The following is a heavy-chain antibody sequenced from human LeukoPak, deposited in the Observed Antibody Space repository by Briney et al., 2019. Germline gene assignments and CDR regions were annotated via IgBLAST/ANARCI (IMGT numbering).Heavy chain of an antibody. CDR2: INHSGST. V-gene: IGHV4-34*01. D-gene: IGHD4-23*01. CDR3: ARRLGGGNSGSFQH. Sequence: SETLSLTCAVYGGSFSGYYWSWIRQPPGKGLEWIGEINHSGSTNYNPSLKSRVTISVDTSKNQFSLKLSSVTAADTAVYYCARRLGGGNSGSFQHWGQGTLVTVSS. CDR1: GGSFSGYY. J-gene: IGHJ1*01.